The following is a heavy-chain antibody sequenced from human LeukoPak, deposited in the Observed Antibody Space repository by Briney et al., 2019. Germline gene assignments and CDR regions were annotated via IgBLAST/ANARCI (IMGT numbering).Heavy chain of an antibody. V-gene: IGHV3-66*01. J-gene: IGHJ4*02. CDR3: ASKDPYDSSAYLLDY. Sequence: GGSLRLSCAVSGFTVSSNYMSWVRQAPGKGLEWVSIIYSGGSTYHADSVKGRFTISRDSSRNTLYLQMNSLRAEDTAVYYCASKDPYDSSAYLLDYWGQGTLVTVSS. CDR2: IYSGGST. D-gene: IGHD3-22*01. CDR1: GFTVSSNY.